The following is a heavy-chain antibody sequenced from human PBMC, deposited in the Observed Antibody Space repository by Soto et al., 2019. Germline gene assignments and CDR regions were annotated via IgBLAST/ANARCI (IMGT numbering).Heavy chain of an antibody. CDR2: ISNSSGHI. Sequence: GGSLRLSCAASGFTFSNYEMHWVRQAPGKGLEYVSGISNSSGHIYYADSVKGRFTISRDNAKNSLYLQMNSLRAEDTAVYYCARESYDFWSGYLVPQDVGNWFDPWGQGTLVTVSS. V-gene: IGHV3-21*05. CDR3: ARESYDFWSGYLVPQDVGNWFDP. J-gene: IGHJ5*02. D-gene: IGHD3-3*01. CDR1: GFTFSNYE.